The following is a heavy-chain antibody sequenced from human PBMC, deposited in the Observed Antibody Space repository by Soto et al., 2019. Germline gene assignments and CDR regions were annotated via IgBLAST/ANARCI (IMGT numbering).Heavy chain of an antibody. J-gene: IGHJ6*02. CDR2: VTANGGST. V-gene: IGHV3-23*01. CDR1: GFTFSFYA. D-gene: IGHD2-21*02. CDR3: ASLGVGDWANYYYYGMDV. Sequence: GGSLRLSCAATGFTFSFYAVTWVRQSPGKGLEWVSAVTANGGSTYSADSVKGRFTISRDNSKNTLFLQMNSLRAEDTAVYYCASLGVGDWANYYYYGMDVWGQGTTVTVSS.